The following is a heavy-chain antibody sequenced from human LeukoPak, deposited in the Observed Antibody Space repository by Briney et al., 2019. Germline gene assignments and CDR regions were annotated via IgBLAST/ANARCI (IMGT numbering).Heavy chain of an antibody. Sequence: ASVKVSCKASGYTFTSYYMHWARQAPGQGLEWMGIINPSGGSTSYAQKFQGRVTMTRDMSTSTVYMELSSLRSEDTAVYYCARVGPYTYFDYWGQGTLVTVSS. CDR1: GYTFTSYY. D-gene: IGHD1-14*01. V-gene: IGHV1-46*01. CDR2: INPSGGST. J-gene: IGHJ4*02. CDR3: ARVGPYTYFDY.